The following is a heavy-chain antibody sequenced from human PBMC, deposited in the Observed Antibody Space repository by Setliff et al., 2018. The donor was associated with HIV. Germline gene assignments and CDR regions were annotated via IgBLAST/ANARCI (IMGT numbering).Heavy chain of an antibody. CDR2: IKSKSDGGTT. CDR1: GFIFTNAW. V-gene: IGHV3-15*05. Sequence: PGGSLRLSCETSGFIFTNAWMSWVRQSPRKGLEWLARIKSKSDGGTTSYAAPLKDRFTISRDDSRNTLNLQLNSMKSDDTATYYCVGHYYDPLTGYYVWFFDVWGRGTLVTVSS. D-gene: IGHD3-9*01. CDR3: VGHYYDPLTGYYVWFFDV. J-gene: IGHJ2*01.